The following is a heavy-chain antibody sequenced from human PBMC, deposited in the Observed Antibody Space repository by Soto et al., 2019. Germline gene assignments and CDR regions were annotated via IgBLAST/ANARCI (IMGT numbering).Heavy chain of an antibody. CDR2: ISAYNGNT. J-gene: IGHJ4*02. V-gene: IGHV1-18*01. CDR3: AREYYYGSGPGY. D-gene: IGHD3-10*01. Sequence: QVQLVQSGAEVKKPGASVKVSCKASGYTFTSYGISWVRQAPGQGLAWMGWISAYNGNTNYAQTLPGRVNRTTDTSTSTAYMELRSLRSDDTAVYSCAREYYYGSGPGYWGQGTLVTVSS. CDR1: GYTFTSYG.